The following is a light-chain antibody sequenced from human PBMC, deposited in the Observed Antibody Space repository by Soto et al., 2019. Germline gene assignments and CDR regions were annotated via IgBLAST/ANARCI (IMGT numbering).Light chain of an antibody. CDR3: SSFAGAPVV. Sequence: QSVLTQPPSASGSPGQSVTIPCTGTNSDIGEYNYVSWYQQHPGKVPKSLIYEVTKRPPGVPDRFSGSKSGNTAYLIVSGLQAEDEADYYCSSFAGAPVVFGGWTKVT. V-gene: IGLV2-8*01. CDR1: NSDIGEYNY. CDR2: EVT. J-gene: IGLJ2*01.